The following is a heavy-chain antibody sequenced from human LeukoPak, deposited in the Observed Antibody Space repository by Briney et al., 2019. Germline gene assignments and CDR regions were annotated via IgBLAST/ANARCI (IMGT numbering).Heavy chain of an antibody. Sequence: PGRSLRLSCAASGFTFSDYAMHWARQAPGKGLEWVAVLSYDGSNEYYADSVKGRFTISRDNSKNTLYLQMNSLRAEDTAVYYCAKGGEMLRFLEWLLWYFDYWGQGTLVTVSS. CDR2: LSYDGSNE. CDR1: GFTFSDYA. CDR3: AKGGEMLRFLEWLLWYFDY. D-gene: IGHD3-3*01. J-gene: IGHJ4*02. V-gene: IGHV3-30-3*01.